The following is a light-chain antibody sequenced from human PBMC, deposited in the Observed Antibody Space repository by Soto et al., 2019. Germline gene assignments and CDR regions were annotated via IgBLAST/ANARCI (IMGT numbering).Light chain of an antibody. Sequence: EIVMTQSPATLSVSPGERATLSCRASQSVSSNLAWYQQKRGQGPRLLIYGASTRATGIPARFSGSGSGTDFLLTISSCRSEDFAVYYCHQYNNWPLWTFGQGTKV. CDR2: GAS. CDR3: HQYNNWPLWT. V-gene: IGKV3-15*01. CDR1: QSVSSN. J-gene: IGKJ1*01.